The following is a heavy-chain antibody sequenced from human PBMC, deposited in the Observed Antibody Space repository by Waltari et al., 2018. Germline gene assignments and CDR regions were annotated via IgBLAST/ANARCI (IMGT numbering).Heavy chain of an antibody. CDR3: ARSAYCDGSTACDLVAS. V-gene: IGHV4-61*02. J-gene: IGHJ4*02. CDR1: GGSISSGQYY. CDR2: FHTSGGT. Sequence: QVQLQESGPGLVEPSQTLSLTCTVSGGSISSGQYYWGWIRQPAGKGLEWIGRFHTSGGTEYRPSLRSRVTISIDTSKNQLSLRLTSVTAADTAVYYCARSAYCDGSTACDLVASWGQGKLVTISP. D-gene: IGHD2-21*01.